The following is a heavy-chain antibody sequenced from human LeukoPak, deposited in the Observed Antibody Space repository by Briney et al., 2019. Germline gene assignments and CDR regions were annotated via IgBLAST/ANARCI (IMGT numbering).Heavy chain of an antibody. Sequence: GASVKVSCKASGGTFSSYAISWVRQAPGQGLEWMGGIIPIFGTANYAQKFQGRVTITADESTSTAYMELSSLRSEDTAVYYCARDNRGYSYGYRPGYYYYYYGMDVWGQGTTVTVSS. CDR3: ARDNRGYSYGYRPGYYYYYYGMDV. CDR1: GGTFSSYA. J-gene: IGHJ6*02. V-gene: IGHV1-69*13. D-gene: IGHD5-18*01. CDR2: IIPIFGTA.